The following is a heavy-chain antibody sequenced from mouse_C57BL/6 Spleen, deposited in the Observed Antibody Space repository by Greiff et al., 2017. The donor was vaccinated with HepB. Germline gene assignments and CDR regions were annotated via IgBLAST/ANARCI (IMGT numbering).Heavy chain of an antibody. CDR2: ISSGGSYT. J-gene: IGHJ4*01. Sequence: DVHLVESGGDLVKPGGSLKLSCAASGFTFSSYGMSWVRQTPDKRLEWVATISSGGSYTYYPDSVKGRFTISRDNAKNTLYLQMSSLKSEDTAMYYCARGTTVVAPYYAMDYWGQGTSVTVSS. CDR1: GFTFSSYG. V-gene: IGHV5-6*01. D-gene: IGHD1-1*01. CDR3: ARGTTVVAPYYAMDY.